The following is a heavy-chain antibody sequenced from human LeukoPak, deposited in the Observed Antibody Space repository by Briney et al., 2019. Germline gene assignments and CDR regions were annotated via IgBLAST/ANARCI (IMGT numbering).Heavy chain of an antibody. J-gene: IGHJ3*02. CDR1: GFTFSSYG. CDR2: IRYDGSNK. CDR3: AKGAGYCSSTSCYKDAFDI. D-gene: IGHD2-2*02. V-gene: IGHV3-30*02. Sequence: PGGSLRLSCAASGFTFSSYGMHWVRQAPGKGLEWVAFIRYDGSNKYYADSVKGRFTISRDNSKNTLYQQMNSLRAEDTAVYYCAKGAGYCSSTSCYKDAFDIWGQGTMVTVSS.